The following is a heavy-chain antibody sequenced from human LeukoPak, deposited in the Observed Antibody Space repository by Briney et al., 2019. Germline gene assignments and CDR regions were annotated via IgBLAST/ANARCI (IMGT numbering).Heavy chain of an antibody. CDR2: IYYSGST. V-gene: IGHV4-30-4*01. Sequence: PSETLSLTCTVSGGSISSGDYYWSWIRQPPGKGLEWIGYIYYSGSTYYNPSLKSRVTISVDTSKNQFSLKLSSVTAADTAVYYCARARSNYDSSGYFNYYYYGMDVWGQGTTVTVSS. J-gene: IGHJ6*02. CDR3: ARARSNYDSSGYFNYYYYGMDV. CDR1: GGSISSGDYY. D-gene: IGHD3-22*01.